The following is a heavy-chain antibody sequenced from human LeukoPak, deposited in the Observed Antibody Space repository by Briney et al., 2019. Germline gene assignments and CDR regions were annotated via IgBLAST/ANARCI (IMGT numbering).Heavy chain of an antibody. CDR1: GFTFSSYE. V-gene: IGHV3-30*04. Sequence: GGSLRLSCAASGFTFSSYEMNWARQAPGKGLEWVAVISYDGSNKYYADSVKGRFTISRDNSKNTLYLQMNSLRAEDTAVYYCARDSVSHDAFDIWGQGTVVTVSS. CDR3: ARDSVSHDAFDI. J-gene: IGHJ3*02. CDR2: ISYDGSNK.